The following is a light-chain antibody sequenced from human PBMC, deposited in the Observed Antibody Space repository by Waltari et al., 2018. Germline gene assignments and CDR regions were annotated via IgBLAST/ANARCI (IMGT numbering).Light chain of an antibody. CDR3: MQGIQLPPT. J-gene: IGKJ1*01. CDR1: QGLLPSGGKTY. V-gene: IGKV2D-29*02. Sequence: DIVMTQTPLSLPVITGEQASISCRSSQGLLPSGGKTYSYWYLLKPGQSPQLLIHEVSNRASGVPDRFSGSGSGTDFTLKISRVEAEDVWVYYCMQGIQLPPTFGQGTKVEIK. CDR2: EVS.